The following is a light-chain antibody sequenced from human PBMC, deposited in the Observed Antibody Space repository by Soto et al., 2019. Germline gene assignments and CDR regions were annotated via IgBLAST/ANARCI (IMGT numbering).Light chain of an antibody. Sequence: QSALTQPASVSGSPGQSITISCTGTSSTVGGFNVVSWYQQHPGKAPKVIIYEGIKRPSGVSNRFSGSNSGCTASLTISGLQAEDGADYYCCSYVGATTYVFGTGTKVTVL. CDR1: SSTVGGFNV. CDR2: EGI. V-gene: IGLV2-23*01. CDR3: CSYVGATTYV. J-gene: IGLJ1*01.